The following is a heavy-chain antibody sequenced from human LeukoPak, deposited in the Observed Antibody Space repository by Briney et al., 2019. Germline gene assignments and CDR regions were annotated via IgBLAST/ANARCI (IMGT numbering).Heavy chain of an antibody. CDR1: GFIFTSYW. V-gene: IGHV3-7*04. D-gene: IGHD3-22*01. Sequence: PGGSLRLSCAASGFIFTSYWMSWVRQAPGKGLEWVANIKQDGSEKYYVDSVKGRFTISRDNAKNSLYLQMNSLRAEDTAVYYCARGWNYYDSSGYYFDYWGQGTLVTVSS. J-gene: IGHJ4*02. CDR2: IKQDGSEK. CDR3: ARGWNYYDSSGYYFDY.